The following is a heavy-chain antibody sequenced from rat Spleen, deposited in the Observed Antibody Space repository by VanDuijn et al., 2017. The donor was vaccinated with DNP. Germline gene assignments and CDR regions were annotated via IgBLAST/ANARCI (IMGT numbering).Heavy chain of an antibody. CDR2: INYDGRSN. V-gene: IGHV5-22*01. Sequence: EVQLVESGGGLVQPGRSLKLSCAASGFTLSDYYMAWVRQAPTKGLEWVAYINYDGRSNYRGDSVKGRFTISRDNAKSTLYLQMNSLRSEDMATYYCARHVLPLRVWDYWGQGVMVTVSS. CDR1: GFTLSDYY. J-gene: IGHJ2*01. D-gene: IGHD1-4*01. CDR3: ARHVLPLRVWDY.